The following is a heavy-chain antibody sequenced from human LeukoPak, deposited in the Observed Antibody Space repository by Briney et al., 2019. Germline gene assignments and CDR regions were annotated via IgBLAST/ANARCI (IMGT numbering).Heavy chain of an antibody. Sequence: KPSETLSLTCTVSGGSISSSSYYWGWIRQPPGKGLEWIGSIYYSGSTYYNPSLKSRVTISVDTSKNQFSLKLSSVTAADTAVYYCARCGEWELRHHFDYWGQGTLVTVSS. V-gene: IGHV4-39*01. CDR1: GGSISSSSYY. CDR3: ARCGEWELRHHFDY. CDR2: IYYSGST. J-gene: IGHJ4*02. D-gene: IGHD1-26*01.